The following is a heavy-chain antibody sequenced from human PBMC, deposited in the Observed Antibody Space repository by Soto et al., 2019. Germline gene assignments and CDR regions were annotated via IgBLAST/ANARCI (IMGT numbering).Heavy chain of an antibody. CDR2: INHSGST. CDR3: ARGISIAVAGYLDY. V-gene: IGHV4-34*01. Sequence: PSETLSLTCAVYGGSFSGYYCSWISQPPGKGLERIGEINHSGSTNYNPSKKSRVNISVDTSKNQFSLKLSSVTAADTAVYYCARGISIAVAGYLDYWGQGTLVTVS. J-gene: IGHJ4*02. CDR1: GGSFSGYY. D-gene: IGHD6-19*01.